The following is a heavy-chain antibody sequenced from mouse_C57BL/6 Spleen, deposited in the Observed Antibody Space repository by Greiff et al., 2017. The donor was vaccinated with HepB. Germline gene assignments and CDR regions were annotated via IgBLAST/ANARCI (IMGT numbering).Heavy chain of an antibody. D-gene: IGHD1-1*01. J-gene: IGHJ1*03. CDR2: IDPETGGT. CDR1: GYTFTDYE. Sequence: QVQLQQSGAELVRPGASVTLSCKASGYTFTDYEMHWVKQTPVHGLEWIGAIDPETGGTAYNQKFKGKAILTADKSSSTAYMELRSLTSEDSAVYYCTRSDYYRYWYFDVWGTGTTVTVSS. V-gene: IGHV1-15*01. CDR3: TRSDYYRYWYFDV.